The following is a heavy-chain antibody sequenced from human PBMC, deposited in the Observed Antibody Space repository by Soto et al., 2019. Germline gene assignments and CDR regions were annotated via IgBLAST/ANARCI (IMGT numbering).Heavy chain of an antibody. CDR2: ISAYNGNT. CDR3: ARDGCIVVVVDATRPYYYGMDV. J-gene: IGHJ6*02. V-gene: IGHV1-18*01. D-gene: IGHD2-15*01. Sequence: QVQLVQSGAEVKKPGASVKVSCKASGYTFTSYGISWVRQAPGQGLEWMVWISAYNGNTNYAQKLQGRVTMTTGTSTSTAYMELRSLRSDDTAVYYCARDGCIVVVVDATRPYYYGMDVWGQGTTVTVSS. CDR1: GYTFTSYG.